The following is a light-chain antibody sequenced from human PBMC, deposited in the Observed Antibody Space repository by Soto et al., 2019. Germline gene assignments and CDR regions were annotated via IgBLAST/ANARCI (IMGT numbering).Light chain of an antibody. CDR1: QSVSSN. Sequence: MVLTQSPATLSLSPGERAALSCRASQSVSSNLAWYQQKPGQAPRLLIYGASNRATGMPDRISGSGSGTDFTLTISSLQSEDFAIYYCQHYNNWPWTFGRGTKVEIK. CDR2: GAS. CDR3: QHYNNWPWT. J-gene: IGKJ1*01. V-gene: IGKV3-15*01.